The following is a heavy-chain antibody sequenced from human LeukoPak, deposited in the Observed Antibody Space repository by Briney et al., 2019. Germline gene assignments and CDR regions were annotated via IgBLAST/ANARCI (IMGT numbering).Heavy chain of an antibody. CDR2: IYYSRGT. J-gene: IGHJ4*02. Sequence: KASETLSLTCAVSSDSISNSAYHWGWIRQPPGRGLEWIGTIYYSRGTCYNPSLKSRVTISVDTSKNQFSLKLSSVTAADTAVYYCAREGGVHDYGDYDDPYYFDYWGQGTLVTVSS. CDR3: AREGGVHDYGDYDDPYYFDY. V-gene: IGHV4-39*07. CDR1: SDSISNSAYH. D-gene: IGHD4-17*01.